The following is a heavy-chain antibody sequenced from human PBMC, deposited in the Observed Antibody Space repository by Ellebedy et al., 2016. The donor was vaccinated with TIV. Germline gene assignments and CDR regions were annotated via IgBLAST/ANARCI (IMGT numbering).Heavy chain of an antibody. CDR2: INHSGST. CDR1: GGSFSGYY. Sequence: SETLSLTXAVYGGSFSGYYWSWIRQPPGKGLEWIGEINHSGSTNYNPSLKSRVTISVDTSKNQFSLKLSSVTAADTAVYYCARGYDILTLNWFDPWGQGTLVTVSS. CDR3: ARGYDILTLNWFDP. V-gene: IGHV4-34*01. J-gene: IGHJ5*02. D-gene: IGHD3-9*01.